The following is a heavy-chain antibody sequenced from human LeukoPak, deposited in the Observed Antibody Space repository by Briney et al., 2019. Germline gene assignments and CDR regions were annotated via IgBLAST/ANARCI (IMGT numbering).Heavy chain of an antibody. J-gene: IGHJ4*02. D-gene: IGHD4-23*01. CDR1: GGSFSGYY. CDR2: INHSGST. V-gene: IGHV4-34*01. Sequence: SETLSLTCAVYGGSFSGYYWSWIRQPPGKGLEWIGEINHSGSTNYNPSLKSRVTISVDTSKNQFSLKLSSVTAADTAVYYCAREDYGGPVDYWGQGTLVTVSS. CDR3: AREDYGGPVDY.